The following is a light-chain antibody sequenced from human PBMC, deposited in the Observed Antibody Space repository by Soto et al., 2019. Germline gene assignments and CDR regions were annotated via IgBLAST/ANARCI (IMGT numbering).Light chain of an antibody. CDR2: EVS. CDR1: SSDVGGYNY. J-gene: IGLJ2*01. CDR3: SSYAGSKNLV. Sequence: QSALTQPPSASGSPGQSVTISCTGTSSDVGGYNYVSWYQQHPGKAPKLIIYEVSKRPPGVPDRFSGSKSGNTASLTVSGLQTEDEADYYCSSYAGSKNLVFGGGTKLTVL. V-gene: IGLV2-8*01.